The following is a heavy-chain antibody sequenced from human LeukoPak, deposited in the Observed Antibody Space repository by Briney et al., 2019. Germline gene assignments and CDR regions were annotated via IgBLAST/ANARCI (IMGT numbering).Heavy chain of an antibody. V-gene: IGHV3-23*01. J-gene: IGHJ4*02. Sequence: GGSLRLSCAASGFTFSSYAMSWVRQAPGKGLEWVSAISGSGGSTYYADSVKGRFTISRDSSKNTLYLQMNSLRAEDTAVYYCAKVGGYDWKYGDYAYYFDYWGQGTLVTVSS. CDR2: ISGSGGST. CDR1: GFTFSSYA. D-gene: IGHD5-12*01. CDR3: AKVGGYDWKYGDYAYYFDY.